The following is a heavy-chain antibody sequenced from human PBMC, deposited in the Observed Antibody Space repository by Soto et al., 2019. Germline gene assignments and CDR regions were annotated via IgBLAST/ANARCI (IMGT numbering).Heavy chain of an antibody. V-gene: IGHV1-69*01. J-gene: IGHJ4*02. D-gene: IGHD2-15*01. CDR2: IIPIFTRT. Sequence: QLQLVQSGTEVKEPGSSVKVSCKASGGTFSTSSFVWVRQGPGQGLEWMGGIIPIFTRTNFAQKFQGRFNFSADESTRTTYMELRLLTSEDTAIYYCARDVVRSTAGDYWGKGSLVTVSS. CDR1: GGTFSTSS. CDR3: ARDVVRSTAGDY.